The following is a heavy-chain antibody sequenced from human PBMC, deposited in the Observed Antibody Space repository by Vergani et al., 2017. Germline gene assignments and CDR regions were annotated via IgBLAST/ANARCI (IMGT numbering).Heavy chain of an antibody. J-gene: IGHJ5*02. CDR1: GGSISSGSYY. V-gene: IGHV4-61*02. CDR3: ARGPYSGSYFSWFDP. CDR2: IYTSGST. D-gene: IGHD1-26*01. Sequence: QVQLQESGPGLVKPSQTLSLTCTVSGGSISSGSYYWSWIRQPAGKGLEWIGRIYTSGSTNYNPSLKSRVTISVDTSKNQFSLKLSSVTAADTAVYYCARGPYSGSYFSWFDPWGQGTLVTVSS.